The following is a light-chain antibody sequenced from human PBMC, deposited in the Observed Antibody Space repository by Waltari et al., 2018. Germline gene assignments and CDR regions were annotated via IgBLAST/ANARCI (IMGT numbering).Light chain of an antibody. CDR2: DVS. V-gene: IGLV2-14*03. Sequence: YQQHPGKAPKLIIYDVSSLPSGVSNRFFGSKSGNTASLTISGLQAEDEAVYFCSSYSTSITPYVFGTGTKVTVL. J-gene: IGLJ1*01. CDR3: SSYSTSITPYV.